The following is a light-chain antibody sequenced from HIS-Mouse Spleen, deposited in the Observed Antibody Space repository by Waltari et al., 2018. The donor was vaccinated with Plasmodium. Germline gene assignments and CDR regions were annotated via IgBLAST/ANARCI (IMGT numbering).Light chain of an antibody. J-gene: IGLJ3*02. CDR2: TDS. Sequence: SYELTQPSSVSVSPGQTARITCSGAVLAKKYARWFQQKPGPAPVLGIYTDSERPSGIPERFSGSSSGTTVTLTISGAQVEDEADYYCYSAADNNLVFGGGTKLTVL. V-gene: IGLV3-27*01. CDR1: VLAKKY. CDR3: YSAADNNLV.